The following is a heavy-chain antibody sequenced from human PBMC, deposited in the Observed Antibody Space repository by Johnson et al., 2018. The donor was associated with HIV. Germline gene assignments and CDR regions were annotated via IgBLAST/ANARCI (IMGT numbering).Heavy chain of an antibody. CDR1: GFTFSSYG. CDR3: AGGIRTGTTGAFDI. V-gene: IGHV3-33*01. J-gene: IGHJ3*02. D-gene: IGHD1-7*01. CDR2: IWYDGSNQ. Sequence: QVQLVESGGGVVQPGRSLRLSCAASGFTFSSYGIHWVRQAPGKGLEWVAFIWYDGSNQYYADSVKGRFTISRDNSKNSLNVQMNSLRAEDTAVYFCAGGIRTGTTGAFDIWGQGTMVTVSS.